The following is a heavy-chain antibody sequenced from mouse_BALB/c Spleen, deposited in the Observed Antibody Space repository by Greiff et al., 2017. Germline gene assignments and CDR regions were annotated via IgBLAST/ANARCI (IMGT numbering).Heavy chain of an antibody. CDR1: GFTFSSYA. CDR2: ISSGGST. Sequence: DVHLVESGGGLVKPGGSLKLSCAASGFTFSSYAMSWVRQTPEKRLEWVASISSGGSTYYPDSVKGRFTISRDNARNILYLQMSSLRSEDTAMYYCARDYYGSLFAYWGQGTLVTVSA. J-gene: IGHJ3*01. CDR3: ARDYYGSLFAY. V-gene: IGHV5-6-5*01. D-gene: IGHD1-1*01.